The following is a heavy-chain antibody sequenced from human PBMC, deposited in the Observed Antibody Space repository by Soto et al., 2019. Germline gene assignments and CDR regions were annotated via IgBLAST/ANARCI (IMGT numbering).Heavy chain of an antibody. V-gene: IGHV4-34*01. CDR2: INHSGST. D-gene: IGHD2-2*01. CDR3: ARLRVAMPPYYYYYYMDV. CDR1: GGSFSGYY. J-gene: IGHJ6*03. Sequence: PSETLSLTCAVYGGSFSGYYWSWIRQPPGKGLEWIGEINHSGSTNYNPSLKSRVTISVDTSKNQFSLKLSSVTAADTAVYYCARLRVAMPPYYYYYYMDVWGKGTTVTVSS.